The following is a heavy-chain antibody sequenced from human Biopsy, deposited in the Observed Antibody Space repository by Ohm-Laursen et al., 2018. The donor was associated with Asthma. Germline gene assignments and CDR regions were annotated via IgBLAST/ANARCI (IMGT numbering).Heavy chain of an antibody. CDR3: ARISGHRGY. V-gene: IGHV3-48*01. CDR2: IRNSSSAI. D-gene: IGHD5-12*01. CDR1: GFTFSSYS. Sequence: GSLRLSCTASGFTFSSYSMNWVRQAPGMGLEWVSYIRNSSSAIYYANSVKGRFTISRDNAKNSLYLQMNSLRAEDTAVYYCARISGHRGYRGQGTLVTVSS. J-gene: IGHJ4*02.